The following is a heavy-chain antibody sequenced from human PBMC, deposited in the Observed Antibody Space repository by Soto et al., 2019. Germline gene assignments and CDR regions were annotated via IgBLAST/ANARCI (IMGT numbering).Heavy chain of an antibody. J-gene: IGHJ4*02. V-gene: IGHV4-30-2*01. Sequence: QLQLQESGSGLVKPSQTLSLTCAVSGGSISSGGYSWSWIRQPPGKGLEWSGYVFHSGSTYYSPSLKSRVTISIDGSKNQFSLKLTSVTAADTAVYYCARGSYGAGSDYWGQGILVTVSS. D-gene: IGHD3-10*01. CDR1: GGSISSGGYS. CDR2: VFHSGST. CDR3: ARGSYGAGSDY.